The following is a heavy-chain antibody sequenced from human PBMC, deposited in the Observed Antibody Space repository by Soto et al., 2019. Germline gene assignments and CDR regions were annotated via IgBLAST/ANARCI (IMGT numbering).Heavy chain of an antibody. J-gene: IGHJ4*02. Sequence: QVQLSQFGAEVKKPGASVKVSCKASGYSFTNFHIHWVRQAPGQGLEWMGMIDPSGGITRDAQRLQGRITMTRDASTRTGYMEFRSLTSEDTDVYYCARDVIGHANYDTICYYFDHWGQGTLVTVSS. D-gene: IGHD3-22*01. CDR2: IDPSGGIT. CDR3: ARDVIGHANYDTICYYFDH. V-gene: IGHV1-46*04. CDR1: GYSFTNFH.